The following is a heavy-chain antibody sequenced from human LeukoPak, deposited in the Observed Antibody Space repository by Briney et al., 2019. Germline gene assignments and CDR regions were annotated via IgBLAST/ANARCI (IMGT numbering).Heavy chain of an antibody. CDR3: ASSVAVAGETFDY. D-gene: IGHD6-19*01. J-gene: IGHJ4*02. Sequence: GASVKVSCKASGYTFTGYYMHWVRQTPGQGLEWMGWISAYNGNTNYAQKLQGRVTMTTDTSTSTAYMELRSLRSDDTAVYYCASSVAVAGETFDYWGQGTLVTVSS. CDR2: ISAYNGNT. V-gene: IGHV1-18*04. CDR1: GYTFTGYY.